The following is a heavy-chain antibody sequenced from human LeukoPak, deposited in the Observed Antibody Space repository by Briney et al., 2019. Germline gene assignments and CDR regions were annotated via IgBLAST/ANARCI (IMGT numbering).Heavy chain of an antibody. CDR1: GFTFSSYA. D-gene: IGHD2-2*01. J-gene: IGHJ3*02. CDR3: ARSHRPTRPRGDAFDI. Sequence: GGSLRLSCAASGFTFSSYAMHWVRQAPGKGLEWVAVISYDGSNKYYADSVKGRFTISRDNSKNTLYLQMNSLRAEDTAVYYCARSHRPTRPRGDAFDIWGQGTMVTVSS. V-gene: IGHV3-30-3*01. CDR2: ISYDGSNK.